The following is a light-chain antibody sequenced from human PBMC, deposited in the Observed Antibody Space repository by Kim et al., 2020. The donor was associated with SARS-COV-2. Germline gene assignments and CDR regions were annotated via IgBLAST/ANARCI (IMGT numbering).Light chain of an antibody. CDR3: KQYAMSRT. CDR2: GVS. CDR1: QTISTAS. J-gene: IGKJ1*01. Sequence: ELVLTQSPGTLSFSPGERATLSCRASQTISTASLAWYQQKPGQPPRLLIYGVSIRAPGIPDRFSGSGSGKDYTLTINKLEPEDFAVYYCKQYAMSRTSGKGTKVEI. V-gene: IGKV3-20*01.